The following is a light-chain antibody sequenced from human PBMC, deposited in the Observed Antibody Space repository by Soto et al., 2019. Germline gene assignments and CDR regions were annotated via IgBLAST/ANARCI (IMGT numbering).Light chain of an antibody. CDR1: SSDVGNYNY. V-gene: IGLV2-14*01. Sequence: QSVLTQPASVSGSPGQSITISCTGTSSDVGNYNYVSWYQQHPGKVPKLMIFEVTNRPSGISNRFSGSKSGSTASLTISGLQAEDEADYYCNSYTSTSTLVFGTGTKVTVL. CDR3: NSYTSTSTLV. J-gene: IGLJ1*01. CDR2: EVT.